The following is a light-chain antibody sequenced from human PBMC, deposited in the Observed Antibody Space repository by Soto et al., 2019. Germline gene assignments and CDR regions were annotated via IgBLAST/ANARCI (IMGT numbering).Light chain of an antibody. V-gene: IGLV1-47*01. CDR3: AAWDDSLSGRV. J-gene: IGLJ3*02. Sequence: QAVVTQPPSASGTPGQRVTISCSGSNSNIGSNSVYWYQQFPGTAPKLLIYRNNQRPSGVPDRFSGSKSGTSASLVISGLRSEDEAGYYCAAWDDSLSGRVFGGGTKLTVL. CDR2: RNN. CDR1: NSNIGSNS.